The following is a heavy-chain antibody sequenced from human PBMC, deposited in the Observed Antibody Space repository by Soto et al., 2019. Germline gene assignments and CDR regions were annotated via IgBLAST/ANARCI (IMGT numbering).Heavy chain of an antibody. CDR3: ARNPYCIRNGCYYNDY. CDR1: EFSVSSNY. J-gene: IGHJ4*02. Sequence: ESGGGLVQPGESLRLSCAASEFSVSSNYISWVRQAPGKGPEWVSVIYASGTTYYADSVRGRFTISRDNSKNTLYLQMNSLRAEDTAVYYCARNPYCIRNGCYYNDYWGQGTLVTVSS. D-gene: IGHD3-10*01. V-gene: IGHV3-66*01. CDR2: IYASGTT.